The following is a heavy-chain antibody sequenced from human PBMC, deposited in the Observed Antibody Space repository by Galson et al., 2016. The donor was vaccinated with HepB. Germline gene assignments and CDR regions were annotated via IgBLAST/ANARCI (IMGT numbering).Heavy chain of an antibody. J-gene: IGHJ6*02. D-gene: IGHD6-13*01. Sequence: TLRLSCAASGFSFSDYAMSWVRQAPGKGLEWVSLISFDGRNKHYADSVKGLISIPRDNSKNTLYLQMNSLRAEDTAVYYCAKERIAAAGDYYYYGLDVWGQGTTVTVSS. CDR1: GFSFSDYA. CDR3: AKERIAAAGDYYYYGLDV. V-gene: IGHV3-30*18. CDR2: ISFDGRNK.